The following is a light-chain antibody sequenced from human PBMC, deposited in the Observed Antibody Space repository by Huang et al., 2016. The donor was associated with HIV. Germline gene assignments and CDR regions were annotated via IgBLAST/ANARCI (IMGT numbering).Light chain of an antibody. J-gene: IGKJ2*01. Sequence: DIVMTQSPDSLAVSLGERATINFKSSQNILYTSNSKTYLAGYQQKIGHPPKLVISWAAPRATGFPDRFSGSGSGTDFTLTISSLQAEDVAVYYCQQYFSIPYTFGQGTKLEI. CDR3: QQYFSIPYT. V-gene: IGKV4-1*01. CDR2: WAA. CDR1: QNILYTSNSKTY.